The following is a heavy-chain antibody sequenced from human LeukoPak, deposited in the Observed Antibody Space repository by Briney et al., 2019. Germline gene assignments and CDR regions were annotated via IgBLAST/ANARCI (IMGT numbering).Heavy chain of an antibody. CDR3: ARGYGSGSHST. Sequence: PSETLSLTCSMSGGSNGGDYWSWIRQPAGEGLEWIGRIHRSGSTYYNPSLKSRVTMSADTSKNQISLKVNSVTAADTAVYFCARGYGSGSHSTWGQGTLVTVSS. V-gene: IGHV4-4*07. J-gene: IGHJ5*02. D-gene: IGHD3-10*01. CDR2: IHRSGST. CDR1: GGSNGGDY.